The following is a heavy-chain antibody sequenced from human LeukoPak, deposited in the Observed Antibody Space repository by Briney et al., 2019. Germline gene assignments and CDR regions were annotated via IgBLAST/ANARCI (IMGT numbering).Heavy chain of an antibody. D-gene: IGHD5-24*01. Sequence: PSETLSLTCTVSGGFISSYYWSWIRQPPGKGLEWIGYIYYSGSTNYNPSLKSRVTISVDTSKNQFSLKLSSVTAADTAVYYCARQRTDGYTFDYWGQGTLVTVSS. CDR2: IYYSGST. V-gene: IGHV4-59*08. CDR3: ARQRTDGYTFDY. J-gene: IGHJ4*02. CDR1: GGFISSYY.